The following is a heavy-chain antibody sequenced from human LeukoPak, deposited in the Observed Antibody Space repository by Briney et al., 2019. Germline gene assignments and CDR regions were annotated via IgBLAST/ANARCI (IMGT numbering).Heavy chain of an antibody. D-gene: IGHD6-25*01. CDR3: ARAGGIRTAALDLDY. CDR1: GGSISDYS. CDR2: LYYNGSA. J-gene: IGHJ4*02. Sequence: SETLSLTCTVSGGSISDYSWNWIRQPPGKGLEWIGNLYYNGSANHNPSLKSRVTISSDTSKNQFSLKLTSVTAADTAVYYCARAGGIRTAALDLDYWGQGTLVTVSS. V-gene: IGHV4-59*01.